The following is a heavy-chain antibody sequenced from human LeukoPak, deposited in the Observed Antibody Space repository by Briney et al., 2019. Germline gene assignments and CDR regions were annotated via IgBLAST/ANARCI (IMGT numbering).Heavy chain of an antibody. CDR1: GFTFSRYA. CDR2: ISGSGNV. CDR3: AKTRYYYYYMDV. D-gene: IGHD3-16*02. Sequence: PGGPLRLLCGASGFTFSRYAVNWLRQAPGKGLEGVSVISGSGNVYQAASVKGRFTISRDNSKNTLYLQMNALRVEDTATYYCAKTRYYYYYMDVWGKGATVTVSS. J-gene: IGHJ6*03. V-gene: IGHV3-23*01.